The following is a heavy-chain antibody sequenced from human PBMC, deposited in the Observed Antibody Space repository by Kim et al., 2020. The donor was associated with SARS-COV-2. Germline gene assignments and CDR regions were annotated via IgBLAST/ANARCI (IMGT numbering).Heavy chain of an antibody. CDR2: VYHSGST. D-gene: IGHD2-8*02. Sequence: SETLSLTCTVSGASVNSYYWAWIRQAPGKGLEWIGYVYHSGSTNSNPSLKSRVSMSIDASKNQFSLRLTSVTPADTAMYYCARETDCTGGICPFDPWGQG. CDR3: ARETDCTGGICPFDP. CDR1: GASVNSYY. J-gene: IGHJ5*02. V-gene: IGHV4-59*02.